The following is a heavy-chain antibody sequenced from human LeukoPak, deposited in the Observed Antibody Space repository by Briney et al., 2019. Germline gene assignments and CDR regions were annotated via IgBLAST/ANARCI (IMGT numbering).Heavy chain of an antibody. Sequence: GRSLRLSCAASGFTFSSYGMHWVRQAPGKGLEWVAVISYDGSNKYYADSVKGRFTISRDSSKNTLYLQMNSLRAEDTAVYYCAKMPQVGYYDSSGYLVDYWGQGTLVTVSS. D-gene: IGHD3-22*01. J-gene: IGHJ4*02. V-gene: IGHV3-30*18. CDR2: ISYDGSNK. CDR1: GFTFSSYG. CDR3: AKMPQVGYYDSSGYLVDY.